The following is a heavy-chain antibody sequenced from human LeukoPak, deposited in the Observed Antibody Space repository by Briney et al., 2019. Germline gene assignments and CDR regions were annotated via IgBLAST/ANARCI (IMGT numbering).Heavy chain of an antibody. D-gene: IGHD3-22*01. J-gene: IGHJ5*02. CDR1: GFTFSSNA. Sequence: GGSLRLSCAASGFTFSSNAMHWVRQAPGKGLEWVAVISYDGSNKYYADSVKGRFTISRDNSKNTLYLQMNSLRAEDTAVYYCARGPYYYDTTSSFDPWGQGTLVTVSS. CDR3: ARGPYYYDTTSSFDP. CDR2: ISYDGSNK. V-gene: IGHV3-30-3*01.